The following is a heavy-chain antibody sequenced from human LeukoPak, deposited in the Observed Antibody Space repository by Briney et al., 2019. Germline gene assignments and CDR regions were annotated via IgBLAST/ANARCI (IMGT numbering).Heavy chain of an antibody. CDR2: ISGSGAGT. CDR3: AKGQQYTKAYFDS. D-gene: IGHD6-13*01. J-gene: IGHJ4*02. Sequence: GGSLRLSCAVSGFTFSSCAMSWVCQAPGKGLEWVSGISGSGAGTYYADSVKGRFTISRDNSKSTLYLQMNSLRAEDTAVYFCAKGQQYTKAYFDSWGQGALVTVSS. V-gene: IGHV3-23*01. CDR1: GFTFSSCA.